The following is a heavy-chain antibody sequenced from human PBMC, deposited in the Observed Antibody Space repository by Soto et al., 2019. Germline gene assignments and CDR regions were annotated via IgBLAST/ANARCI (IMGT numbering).Heavy chain of an antibody. V-gene: IGHV4-61*01. Sequence: QVQLQESGPGLVKPSETLSLTCTVSGGSVSSGSYYWSWIRQPPGKGLEWIGYIYYSGSTNYNPLLKRRVTISVDTSKNQFSLKLSSVPAADTAVYYCARDTGSGYVRWFDPWGQGTLVTVSS. CDR3: ARDTGSGYVRWFDP. J-gene: IGHJ5*02. CDR2: IYYSGST. D-gene: IGHD5-12*01. CDR1: GGSVSSGSYY.